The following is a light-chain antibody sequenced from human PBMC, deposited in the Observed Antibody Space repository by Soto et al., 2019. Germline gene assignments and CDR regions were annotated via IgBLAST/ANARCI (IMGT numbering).Light chain of an antibody. V-gene: IGKV3-20*01. CDR2: GSS. J-gene: IGKJ1*01. CDR1: QRVSSRY. Sequence: EIVLTQSPGTLSLSPGERATISCRASQRVSSRYFAWFQQRPGQVPRLLIFGSSSRAPGIPDRFSGSGSGTDFTLTISRLEPEDFGAYYCQQYYHSPRTFGQGTKVDIK. CDR3: QQYYHSPRT.